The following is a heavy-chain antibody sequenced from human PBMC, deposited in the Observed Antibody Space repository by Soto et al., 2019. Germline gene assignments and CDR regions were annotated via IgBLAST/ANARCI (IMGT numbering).Heavy chain of an antibody. V-gene: IGHV3-23*01. CDR2: ISGSGGST. Sequence: EGQLLESGGCLVQPGGSLRLSCAASGFTFSSYAMSWVRQAPGKGLEWVSVISGSGGSTYYADSVKGRFTISRDNSKNTLYLQMNSLRAEDTAVYYCARRSSGWYFDYWGQGTLVTVSS. J-gene: IGHJ4*02. CDR1: GFTFSSYA. CDR3: ARRSSGWYFDY. D-gene: IGHD6-19*01.